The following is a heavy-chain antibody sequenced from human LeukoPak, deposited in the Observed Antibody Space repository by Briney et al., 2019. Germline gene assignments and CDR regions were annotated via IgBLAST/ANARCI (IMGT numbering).Heavy chain of an antibody. Sequence: GGSLRLSCAASGFTFSDFSMSWIRQAPGKGLEWVSYINTTGSTISYADSVRGRFTISRDIPRNSLYLQRKSLRDEDAYVYLCARKSLSGEYAGICFDYWGQGTMVTVSS. V-gene: IGHV3-11*04. J-gene: IGHJ4*02. D-gene: IGHD3-10*01. CDR2: INTTGSTI. CDR3: ARKSLSGEYAGICFDY. CDR1: GFTFSDFS.